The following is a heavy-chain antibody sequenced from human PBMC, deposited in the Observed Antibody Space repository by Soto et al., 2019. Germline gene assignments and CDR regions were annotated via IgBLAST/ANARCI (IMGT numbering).Heavy chain of an antibody. J-gene: IGHJ4*02. CDR3: ARNRFSGYNKQFDY. CDR1: GFSLSSSEMC. V-gene: IGHV2-70*01. D-gene: IGHD1-1*01. CDR2: IDWDDDK. Sequence: SGPTLANPTRPLTLTCTFSGFSLSSSEMCVSWIRQPPGKALEWLALIDWDDDKFYSTSLKTRLTISKDTSKNQVVLTVTNMDPVDTATYYCARNRFSGYNKQFDYWGQGTLVTVSS.